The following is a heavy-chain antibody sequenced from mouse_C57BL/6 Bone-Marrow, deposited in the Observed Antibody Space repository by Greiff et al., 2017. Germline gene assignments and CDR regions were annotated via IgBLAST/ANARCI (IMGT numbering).Heavy chain of an antibody. J-gene: IGHJ2*01. V-gene: IGHV5-4*01. Sequence: EVQRVESGGGLVKPGGSLKLSCAASGFTFSSYAMSWVRQTPEKRLEWVATISDGGSYAYYPDNVKGRFTISKDTAKNYLYLKMSQLKSEDTALYYGARAKTGPYYFDYWGQGTTLTVAS. CDR2: ISDGGSYA. CDR3: ARAKTGPYYFDY. D-gene: IGHD3-1*01. CDR1: GFTFSSYA.